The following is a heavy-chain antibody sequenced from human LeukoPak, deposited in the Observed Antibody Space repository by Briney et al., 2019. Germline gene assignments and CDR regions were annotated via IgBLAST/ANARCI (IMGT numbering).Heavy chain of an antibody. CDR3: AKAGYGDYEWFDP. V-gene: IGHV3-43*02. Sequence: GGSLIISCAASGFTFDDYAMHWVRQAPGKGLEWVSLISGDGGSTHYADSVKGRFTISRDNSKNSLYLRMNSLRTEDTALYYCAKAGYGDYEWFDPWGQGTLVAVSS. J-gene: IGHJ5*02. CDR1: GFTFDDYA. CDR2: ISGDGGST. D-gene: IGHD4-17*01.